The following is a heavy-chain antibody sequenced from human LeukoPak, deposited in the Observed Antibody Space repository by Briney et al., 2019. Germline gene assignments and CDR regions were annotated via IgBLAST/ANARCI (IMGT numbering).Heavy chain of an antibody. Sequence: SQTLSLTCAISGDSFSSNSAAWNWIRQSPSRGLEWLGRTYYRSKWYNDYAVSVKSRITINPDTSKNQFSLQLNSVTPEDTAVYYCVRGNYVWGSYRTNWFDPWGQGTLVTVSS. CDR3: VRGNYVWGSYRTNWFDP. CDR1: GDSFSSNSAA. CDR2: TYYRSKWYN. D-gene: IGHD3-16*02. J-gene: IGHJ5*02. V-gene: IGHV6-1*01.